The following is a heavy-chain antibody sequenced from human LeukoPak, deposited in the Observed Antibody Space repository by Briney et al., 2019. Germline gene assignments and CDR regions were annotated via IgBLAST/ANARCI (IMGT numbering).Heavy chain of an antibody. J-gene: IGHJ4*02. Sequence: SETLSLTCAVYGGSFSGYYWSWIRQPPGKGLEWIGEINHSGSTNYNPSLKSRVTISVDTSKNQFSLKLSSVTAADTAVYYCASTGDHDYWGQGTLVTVSS. D-gene: IGHD7-27*01. CDR1: GGSFSGYY. V-gene: IGHV4-34*01. CDR2: INHSGST. CDR3: ASTGDHDY.